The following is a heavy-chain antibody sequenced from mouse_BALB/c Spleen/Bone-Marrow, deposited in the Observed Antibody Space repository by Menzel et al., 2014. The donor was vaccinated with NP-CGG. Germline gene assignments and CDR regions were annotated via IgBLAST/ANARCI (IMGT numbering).Heavy chain of an antibody. Sequence: EVQLQQSGGGLVQPGGSLKLSCATSGFTFSDYYMYWVRQTPEKRLEWVAYISNGGGSTYYPDTVKGRFTISRDNAKNTLYLQMSRLKSEDTATYYCARPTIYYDYGGYAMDYWGQGTSVTVSS. V-gene: IGHV5-12*02. D-gene: IGHD2-4*01. CDR2: ISNGGGST. CDR3: ARPTIYYDYGGYAMDY. CDR1: GFTFSDYY. J-gene: IGHJ4*01.